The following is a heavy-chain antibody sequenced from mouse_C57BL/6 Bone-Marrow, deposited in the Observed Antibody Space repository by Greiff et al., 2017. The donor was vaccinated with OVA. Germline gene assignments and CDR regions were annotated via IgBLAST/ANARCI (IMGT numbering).Heavy chain of an antibody. J-gene: IGHJ2*01. D-gene: IGHD1-1*01. CDR3: ARSGFYYGLYYFDY. V-gene: IGHV1-81*01. CDR2: ILPGSGST. Sequence: QVQLKESGAELARPGASVKLSCKASGYTFTSYGISWVKQRTGQGLEWIGEILPGSGSTNYNEKFKGKATFTADTSSNTAYMQLSSLTTEDSAIYYCARSGFYYGLYYFDYWGQGTTLTVSS. CDR1: GYTFTSYG.